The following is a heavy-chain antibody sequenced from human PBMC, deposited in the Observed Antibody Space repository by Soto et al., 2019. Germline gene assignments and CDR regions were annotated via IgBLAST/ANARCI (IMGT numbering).Heavy chain of an antibody. V-gene: IGHV4-59*01. CDR2: IYYSGST. CDR1: CGSISSYY. J-gene: IGHJ6*02. Sequence: SETLSLTCTVSCGSISSYYWSWIRQPPGKGLEWIGYIYYSGSTNYNPSLKSRVTISVDTSKNQFSLKLSSVTAADTAVYYCARDTMVRGLDYYYYGMDVWGQGTTVTVSS. D-gene: IGHD3-10*01. CDR3: ARDTMVRGLDYYYYGMDV.